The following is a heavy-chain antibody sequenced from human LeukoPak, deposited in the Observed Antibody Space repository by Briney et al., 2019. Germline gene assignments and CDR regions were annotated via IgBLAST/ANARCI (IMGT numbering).Heavy chain of an antibody. D-gene: IGHD2-15*01. CDR3: ARARQWSGVSNWFDP. V-gene: IGHV3-7*01. CDR1: GFIFSDYW. Sequence: PGGSLRLSCEASGFIFSDYWMTWVRQAPGKGLEWVANTKYDGSEKYCVDSLKGRFTIARDNAKNSLYLEMNSLRAEDTAIYYCARARQWSGVSNWFDPWGQGTLVTVSS. CDR2: TKYDGSEK. J-gene: IGHJ5*02.